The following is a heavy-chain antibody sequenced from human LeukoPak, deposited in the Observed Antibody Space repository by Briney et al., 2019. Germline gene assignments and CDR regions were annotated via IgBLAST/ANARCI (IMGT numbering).Heavy chain of an antibody. V-gene: IGHV4-34*01. CDR3: ARAAWELLETRKLTY. D-gene: IGHD1-26*01. CDR2: INHRGST. CDR1: GRTLSCHY. Sequence: PSDTLYLLSPFPGRTLSCHYWTWIPHPPGIGLQWIGAINHRGSTNYSPSLKRRVTISVDTSKNQFSLQLSPVTAADTPVYYCARAAWELLETRKLTYWGPGTLITVSS. J-gene: IGHJ4*02.